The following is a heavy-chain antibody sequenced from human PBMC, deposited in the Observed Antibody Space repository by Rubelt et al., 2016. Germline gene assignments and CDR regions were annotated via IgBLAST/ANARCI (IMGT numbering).Heavy chain of an antibody. Sequence: QITLKESSPTLVKPTQTLTLTCTFSGFSLSTSGVGVGWIRQPPGKALEWLALIYWDDDKRYSPSLKSRLTITKDTSKNQVVLTMTDMDPVDTATYCCAHRRQTEDKNYFDYWGQGTLVTVSS. J-gene: IGHJ4*02. CDR3: AHRRQTEDKNYFDY. CDR2: IYWDDDK. CDR1: GFSLSTSGVG. D-gene: IGHD1-14*01. V-gene: IGHV2-5*02.